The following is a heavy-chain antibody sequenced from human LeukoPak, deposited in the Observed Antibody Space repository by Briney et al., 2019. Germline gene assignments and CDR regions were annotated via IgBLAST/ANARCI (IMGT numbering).Heavy chain of an antibody. CDR3: ATYSYGYFDY. CDR2: INHSGST. Sequence: PSETLSLTCAVYGGSFSGYYWSWIRQPPGKGLEWIGEINHSGSTNYNPSLKSRVTISVDTSKNQFSLKLSSVTAADTAVYYCATYSYGYFDYWGQGTLVTVSS. J-gene: IGHJ4*02. CDR1: GGSFSGYY. D-gene: IGHD5-18*01. V-gene: IGHV4-34*01.